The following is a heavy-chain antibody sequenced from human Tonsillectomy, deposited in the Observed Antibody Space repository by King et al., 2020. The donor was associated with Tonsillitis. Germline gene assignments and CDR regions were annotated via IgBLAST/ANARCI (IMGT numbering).Heavy chain of an antibody. J-gene: IGHJ6*02. V-gene: IGHV4-31*03. CDR1: GASIISSGGYF. D-gene: IGHD5/OR15-5a*01. Sequence: VQLQESGPGLVKPSETLSLTCTVSGASIISSGGYFWIWIRQHPGKGLEWIGYIYDNANSYYNPSLKSRVTMSVDMSENQLSLKLSSVTAADTAVYYCARGDSVNYYYGMDVWGQGTTVTVSS. CDR3: ARGDSVNYYYGMDV. CDR2: IYDNANS.